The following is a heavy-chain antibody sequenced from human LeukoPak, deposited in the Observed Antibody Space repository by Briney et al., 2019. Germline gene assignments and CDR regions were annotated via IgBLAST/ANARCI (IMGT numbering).Heavy chain of an antibody. D-gene: IGHD3-16*01. V-gene: IGHV1-69*06. J-gene: IGHJ4*02. CDR1: GGTFSSYA. CDR2: IIPIFGTA. CDR3: ARDRYYDYVLLYYFDY. Sequence: ASVKLSCKASGGTFSSYAISWVRQAPGQGLEWMGGIIPIFGTANYAQKFQGRVTITADKSTSTAYMELSSLRSEDTAVYYCARDRYYDYVLLYYFDYWGQGTLVTVSS.